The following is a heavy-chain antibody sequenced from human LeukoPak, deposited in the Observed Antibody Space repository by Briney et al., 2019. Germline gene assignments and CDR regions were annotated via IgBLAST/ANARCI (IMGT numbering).Heavy chain of an antibody. J-gene: IGHJ4*02. V-gene: IGHV3-21*01. CDR3: ARDVDYLDY. CDR1: GFTFSSYS. Sequence: GALRLSCAASGFTFSSYSMNWVRQAPGKGLEWVSSISSSSSYIYYADSVEGRFTISRDNAKNSLYLEMNSLRAEDTAVYYCARDVDYLDYWGQGTLVTVSS. D-gene: IGHD2-21*01. CDR2: ISSSSSYI.